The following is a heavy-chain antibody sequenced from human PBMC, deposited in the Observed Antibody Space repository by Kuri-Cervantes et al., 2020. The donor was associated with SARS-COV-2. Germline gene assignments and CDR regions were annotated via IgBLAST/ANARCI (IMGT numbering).Heavy chain of an antibody. CDR1: GFTFISYA. Sequence: GESLKISCAASGFTFISYAMSWVRQAPGKGLKWVSAISGSGGSTYYADSVKGRFTISRDNSKNTLYLQMNSLRAEDTAVYYCAKGLRTNGYYYGMDVWGQGTMVTVSS. CDR2: ISGSGGST. V-gene: IGHV3-23*01. CDR3: AKGLRTNGYYYGMDV. D-gene: IGHD2-8*01. J-gene: IGHJ6*02.